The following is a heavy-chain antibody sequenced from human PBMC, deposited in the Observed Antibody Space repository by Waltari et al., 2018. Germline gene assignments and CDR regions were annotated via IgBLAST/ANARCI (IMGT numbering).Heavy chain of an antibody. Sequence: EVQLVESGGGWVQTGGSLRLSCAASGFTFTNYNMNWVRQAPGKGLEWVSHISTSSSTIYYADSVKGRFTISRDNAKNSLYMQMNSLRAEDTAVYYCASLNWYFDLWGRGTLVTVSS. CDR2: ISTSSSTI. CDR3: ASLNWYFDL. V-gene: IGHV3-48*01. J-gene: IGHJ2*01. CDR1: GFTFTNYN.